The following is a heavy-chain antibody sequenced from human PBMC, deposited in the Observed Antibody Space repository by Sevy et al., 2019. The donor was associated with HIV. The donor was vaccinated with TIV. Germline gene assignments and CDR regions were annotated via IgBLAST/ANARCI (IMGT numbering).Heavy chain of an antibody. CDR3: AKVGPRLCYGSSGYYNGDDY. V-gene: IGHV3-23*01. J-gene: IGHJ4*02. CDR2: ISGSGGST. D-gene: IGHD3-22*01. Sequence: GGSLRLSCAASGFTFSSYAMSWVRQAPGKGLEWVSAISGSGGSTYYADSLKGRFTISRDNSKNKLYLQMNSLRAEDTDVYYCAKVGPRLCYGSSGYYNGDDYWGQGTLVTVSS. CDR1: GFTFSSYA.